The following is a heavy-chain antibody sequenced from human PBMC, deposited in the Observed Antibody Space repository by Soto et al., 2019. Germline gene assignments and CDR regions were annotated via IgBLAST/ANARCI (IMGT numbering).Heavy chain of an antibody. CDR1: GDTFGNYT. J-gene: IGHJ6*02. CDR3: AKSPTFGVLIDYFIGLDV. CDR2: IIPIFDTT. Sequence: QVQLVQSGAEVKKPGSSVKVSCKTSGDTFGNYTVTWVRQAPGHGLEWVGGIIPIFDTTNYAKKFQDRVTINEDKSTGTVYMELSSLSSEDTAVYFCAKSPTFGVLIDYFIGLDVWGQGTTVTVSS. D-gene: IGHD3-3*01. V-gene: IGHV1-69*06.